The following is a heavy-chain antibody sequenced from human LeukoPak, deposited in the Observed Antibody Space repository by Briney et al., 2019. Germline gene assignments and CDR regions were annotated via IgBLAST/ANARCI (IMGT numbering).Heavy chain of an antibody. V-gene: IGHV1-2*02. CDR1: GYTFTGYY. CDR3: ARVKIPRQNYFDY. D-gene: IGHD2-2*02. Sequence: GASVKVSCKASGYTFTGYYMHWVRQAPGQGLEWMGWINPNSGGTNYAQKFQGRVTMTRDTSIGTAYMELSRLRSDDTAVYYCARVKIPRQNYFDYWGQGTLVTVSS. J-gene: IGHJ4*02. CDR2: INPNSGGT.